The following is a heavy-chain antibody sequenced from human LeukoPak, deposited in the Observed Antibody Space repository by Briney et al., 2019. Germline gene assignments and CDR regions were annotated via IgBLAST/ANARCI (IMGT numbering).Heavy chain of an antibody. CDR3: ARPRGYSYDYYFDY. CDR2: TYYSGST. V-gene: IGHV4-39*01. CDR1: GGSISSSSYY. D-gene: IGHD5-18*01. J-gene: IGHJ4*02. Sequence: SETLSLTCTVSGGSISSSSYYWGWIRQPPGKGLEWIGSTYYSGSTYYNPSLKSRVTISVDTSKNQFSLKLSSVTAADTAVYYCARPRGYSYDYYFDYWGQGTLVTVSS.